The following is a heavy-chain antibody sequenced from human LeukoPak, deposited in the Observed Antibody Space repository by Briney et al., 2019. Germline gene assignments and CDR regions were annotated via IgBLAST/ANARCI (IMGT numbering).Heavy chain of an antibody. CDR1: GYTFTDCY. CDR2: VDPEDGET. V-gene: IGHV1-69-2*01. J-gene: IGHJ3*02. CDR3: ATGPLAGAFDI. Sequence: GASVKISCKVSGYTFTDCYMHWVQQAPGKGLEWMGLVDPEDGETIYAEKFQGRVTITADTSTDTAYMELSSLRSEDTAVYYCATGPLAGAFDIWGQGTMVTVSS.